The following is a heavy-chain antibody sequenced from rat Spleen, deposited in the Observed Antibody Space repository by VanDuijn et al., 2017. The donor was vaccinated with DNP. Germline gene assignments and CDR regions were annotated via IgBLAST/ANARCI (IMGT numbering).Heavy chain of an antibody. CDR3: ARVWEP. D-gene: IGHD1-3*01. Sequence: EVQLVESGGGLVQPGRSLKLSCAASGFTFSNYGMAWIRQAPTEGLEWVATINYDGSSTYYRDSVKGRFTISRDNADNTLHLQMDGPGFEDTATYYCARVWEPWGQGVMVTVSS. V-gene: IGHV5-29*01. CDR2: INYDGSST. CDR1: GFTFSNYG. J-gene: IGHJ2*01.